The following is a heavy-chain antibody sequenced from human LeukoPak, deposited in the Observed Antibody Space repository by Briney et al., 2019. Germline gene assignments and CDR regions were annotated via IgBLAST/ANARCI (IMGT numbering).Heavy chain of an antibody. CDR1: GYTFTSYG. J-gene: IGHJ4*02. CDR3: ARVHGTIFGVAYYFDY. CDR2: ISAYNGNT. V-gene: IGHV1-18*01. Sequence: GASVKVSCTASGYTFTSYGISWVRQAPGQGLEWMGWISAYNGNTNYAQKLQGRVTMTTDTSTSTAYMELRSLRSDDTAVYYCARVHGTIFGVAYYFDYWGQGTLVTVSS. D-gene: IGHD3-3*01.